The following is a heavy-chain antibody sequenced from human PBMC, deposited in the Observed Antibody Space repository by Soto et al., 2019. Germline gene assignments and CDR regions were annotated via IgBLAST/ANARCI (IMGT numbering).Heavy chain of an antibody. D-gene: IGHD6-19*01. CDR3: ATISRRAVATKKDYYFDY. Sequence: GGSLRLSCAASGFTFSSYAMSWVRQAPGKGLEWVSAISGSGGSTYYADSVKGRFTISRDNSKNTLYLQMNSLRAEDTAVYYCATISRRAVATKKDYYFDYWGQGTLVNVAS. J-gene: IGHJ4*02. CDR1: GFTFSSYA. CDR2: ISGSGGST. V-gene: IGHV3-23*01.